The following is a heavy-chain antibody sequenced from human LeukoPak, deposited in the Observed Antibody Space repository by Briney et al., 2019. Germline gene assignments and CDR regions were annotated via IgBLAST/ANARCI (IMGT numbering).Heavy chain of an antibody. CDR3: AGEARGYMAFQI. J-gene: IGHJ3*02. Sequence: GGSLRLSCEASGFTFSDYYMSWIRQAPGQGLEWVSYISSSGYNIYYADSAKGRFTISKDNARSSLYLQMNSLRAEDTAVYYCAGEARGYMAFQIWGQGTLVTVSS. CDR2: ISSSGYNI. D-gene: IGHD2-2*02. V-gene: IGHV3-11*01. CDR1: GFTFSDYY.